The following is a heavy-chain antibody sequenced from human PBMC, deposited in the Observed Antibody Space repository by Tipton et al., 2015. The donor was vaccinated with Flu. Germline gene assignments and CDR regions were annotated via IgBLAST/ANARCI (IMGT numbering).Heavy chain of an antibody. CDR1: GYTFIGYD. V-gene: IGHV1-8*01. CDR3: ARGVTAGVDY. CDR2: MSPKNGNT. D-gene: IGHD6-13*01. Sequence: QVQLVQSGAEVKNPGASVKVSCKAPGYTFIGYDINWVRQAAGHRPEWLGWMSPKNGNTGYAQEFQGRVTMTRDTSTNTAYMELSSLQSGDTAVYYCARGVTAGVDYWGQGTLVTVSS. J-gene: IGHJ4*02.